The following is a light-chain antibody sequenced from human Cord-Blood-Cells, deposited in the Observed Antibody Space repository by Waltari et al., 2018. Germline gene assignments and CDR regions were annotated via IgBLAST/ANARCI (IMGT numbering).Light chain of an antibody. CDR2: KAS. V-gene: IGKV1-5*03. Sequence: DIQMTQSPSTLSACVLYRVTLTCRASQSISSWLAWYQQKPGKDPKLLIYKASSLESGVPSRFSGSGSGTEFTLTISSLQPDDFATYYCQQYNSYPWTFGQGTKVEIK. CDR1: QSISSW. CDR3: QQYNSYPWT. J-gene: IGKJ1*01.